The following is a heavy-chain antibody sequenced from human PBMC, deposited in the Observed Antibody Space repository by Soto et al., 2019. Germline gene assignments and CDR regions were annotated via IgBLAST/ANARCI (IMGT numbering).Heavy chain of an antibody. CDR3: TLNHCAGGGCYDRDY. J-gene: IGHJ1*01. V-gene: IGHV4-31*11. D-gene: IGHD2-15*01. CDR1: DESVTSPGNY. CDR2: ISSGGSP. Sequence: VQLQESGPGLVKPSQTLSLTCAVSDESVTSPGNYWNWIRQRPNTGLEWIGYISSGGSPFSNPSLQSRVSLSRDTSNNLFSLTLNSVTAADTAVYYCTLNHCAGGGCYDRDYWGQGTRVTVSS.